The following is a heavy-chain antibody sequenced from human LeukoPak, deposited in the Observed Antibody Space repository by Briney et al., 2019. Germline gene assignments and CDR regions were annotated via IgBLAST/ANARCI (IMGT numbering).Heavy chain of an antibody. D-gene: IGHD1-1*01. CDR3: ARCTTGRTFGSLREIKRSREIDY. J-gene: IGHJ4*02. V-gene: IGHV3-21*01. Sequence: SGGSLRLSCEASGFSFPYSMNWVRQAPGKGLEWVSSISSSSSNIYYADSVKGRFTISRDNAKNSLYLQMNSLRVEDTAVYYCARCTTGRTFGSLREIKRSREIDYWGQGTLVTVSS. CDR2: ISSSSSNI. CDR1: GFSFPYS.